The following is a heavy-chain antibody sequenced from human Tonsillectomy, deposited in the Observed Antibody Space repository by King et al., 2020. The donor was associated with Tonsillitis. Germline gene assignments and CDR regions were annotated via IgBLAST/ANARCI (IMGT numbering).Heavy chain of an antibody. CDR2: ISYDGSYK. J-gene: IGHJ4*02. V-gene: IGHV3-30*18. D-gene: IGHD6-19*01. Sequence: QVQLVESGGGVVQPGRSLRLSCAASGFTFSNYGIHWVRQAPGKGLEWVAVISYDGSYKYYADSVKGRFTISRDNSKNTLYLQMNSLRTEDTAVYYCAKHSHNSGSPDYWGQGTLVTVSS. CDR3: AKHSHNSGSPDY. CDR1: GFTFSNYG.